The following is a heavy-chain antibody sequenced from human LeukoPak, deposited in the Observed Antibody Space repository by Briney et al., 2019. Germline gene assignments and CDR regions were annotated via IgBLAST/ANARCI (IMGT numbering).Heavy chain of an antibody. CDR1: RFTFSSYE. V-gene: IGHV3-48*03. CDR2: ISSSGSTI. CDR3: AKDRHAPGRYCSSTSCFPFDS. J-gene: IGHJ5*01. Sequence: GGSLRLSCAASRFTFSSYEMNWVRQAPGKGLEWVSYISSSGSTIYYADSVKGRFTISRDNTKNTLYLQMNSLRAEDTAVYYCAKDRHAPGRYCSSTSCFPFDSWGQGTLVTVSS. D-gene: IGHD2-2*01.